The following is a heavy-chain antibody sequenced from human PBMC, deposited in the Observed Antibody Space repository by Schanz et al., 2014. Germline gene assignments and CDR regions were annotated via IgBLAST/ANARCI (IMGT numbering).Heavy chain of an antibody. CDR1: GFAFSSYG. Sequence: EVQLLESGGGLVQPGGSLRLSCLASGFAFSSYGMNWVRQAPGKGLEWVSYVSRSTPDIYYADSVKGRFTMSRDNAKNSVFLRMNSLRAEDTAVYYCVRDSFFAFDYWGQGTLVTVSS. CDR3: VRDSFFAFDY. D-gene: IGHD3-3*01. J-gene: IGHJ4*02. CDR2: VSRSTPDI. V-gene: IGHV3-48*01.